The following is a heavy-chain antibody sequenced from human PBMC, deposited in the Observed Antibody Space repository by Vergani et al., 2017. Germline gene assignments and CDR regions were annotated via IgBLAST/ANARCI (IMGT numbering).Heavy chain of an antibody. CDR1: GFTFSSYA. J-gene: IGHJ4*02. CDR2: ISYDGSNK. V-gene: IGHV3-30-3*01. Sequence: VQLMESGGGVVQPGRSLRLSCAASGFTFSSYAMHWVRQAPGKGLEWVAVISYDGSNKYYADSVKGRFTISRDNSKNTLYLQMNSLRAEDTAVYYCATLPVAIGFDYWGQGTLVTVSS. D-gene: IGHD2-2*01. CDR3: ATLPVAIGFDY.